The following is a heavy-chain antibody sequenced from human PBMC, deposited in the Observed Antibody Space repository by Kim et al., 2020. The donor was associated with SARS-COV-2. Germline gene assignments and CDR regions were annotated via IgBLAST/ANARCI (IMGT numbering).Heavy chain of an antibody. CDR3: ARERQTPVAGPRYFDY. D-gene: IGHD6-19*01. CDR2: INAGNGNT. V-gene: IGHV1-3*01. J-gene: IGHJ4*02. CDR1: GYTFTSYA. Sequence: ASVKVSCKASGYTFTSYAMHWVRQAPGQRLEWMGWINAGNGNTKYSQKFQGRVTITRDTSASTAYMELSSLRSEDTAVYYCARERQTPVAGPRYFDYWGQGTLVTVSS.